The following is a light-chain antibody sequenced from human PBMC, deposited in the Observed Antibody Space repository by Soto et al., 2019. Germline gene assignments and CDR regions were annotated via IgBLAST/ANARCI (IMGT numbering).Light chain of an antibody. Sequence: EMVMTQSPATLSVSPGVRATLSCRASQSVSRNLAWYQQKPGQTPRLLIYGASTRVTGIPARFSGSGSGTEFTLTISSLQSEDFAVYYCHQYNNWPPTFGRGTKVEIK. CDR2: GAS. CDR3: HQYNNWPPT. V-gene: IGKV3-15*01. CDR1: QSVSRN. J-gene: IGKJ1*01.